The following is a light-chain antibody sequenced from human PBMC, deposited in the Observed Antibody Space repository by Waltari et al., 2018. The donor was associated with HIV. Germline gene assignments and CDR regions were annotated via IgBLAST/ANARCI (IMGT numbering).Light chain of an antibody. CDR2: LNSDGRH. J-gene: IGLJ3*02. CDR1: GGPSSYA. V-gene: IGLV4-69*02. Sequence: QLILTQSPSASASLGASVRLTCTLSGGPSSYASAWPQRQPEKGPRYLMTLNSDGRHTKGDGIPDLFSGSSSGTERFLTLSSLQSDDEADYYCQTWDTGPWVFGGGTKLTVL. CDR3: QTWDTGPWV.